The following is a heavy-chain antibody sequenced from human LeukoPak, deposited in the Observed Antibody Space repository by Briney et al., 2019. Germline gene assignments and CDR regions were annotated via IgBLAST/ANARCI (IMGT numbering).Heavy chain of an antibody. J-gene: IGHJ4*02. CDR3: ARGSTTDGAYFDY. V-gene: IGHV4-59*12. CDR2: IYYSGST. CDR1: GGSISSYY. Sequence: SSETLSLTCTVSGGSISSYYWIWIRQPPGKGLEWIGYIYYSGSTNYNPSLKSRVTISVDTSKNQFSLKLSSVTAADTAVYYCARGSTTDGAYFDYWGQGTLVTVSS. D-gene: IGHD1-26*01.